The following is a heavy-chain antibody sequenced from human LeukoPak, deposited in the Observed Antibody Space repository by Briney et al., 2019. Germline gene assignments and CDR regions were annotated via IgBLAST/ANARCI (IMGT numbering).Heavy chain of an antibody. J-gene: IGHJ4*02. D-gene: IGHD3-22*01. CDR2: INPNSGGT. CDR3: ASPDSSGYYYDY. Sequence: ASVKVSCKASGYTFAGYYMHWVRQAPGQGLEWMGWINPNSGGTNYAQKFQGRVTMTRDTSISTAYMELSRLRSDDTAVYYCASPDSSGYYYDYWGQGTLVTVSS. V-gene: IGHV1-2*02. CDR1: GYTFAGYY.